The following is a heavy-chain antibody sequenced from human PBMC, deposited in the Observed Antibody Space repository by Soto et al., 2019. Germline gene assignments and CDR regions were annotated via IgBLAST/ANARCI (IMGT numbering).Heavy chain of an antibody. Sequence: QVQLVQSGAEVKKPGSSVKVSCKASGGTFSSYTISWVRQAPGQGLEWMGRIIPILGIANYAQKFQGRVTINAEKSTSTAYMELSSLRSEDTAVYYWASGRNNWNDFASDYWGQGTLVTVSS. CDR2: IIPILGIA. D-gene: IGHD1-20*01. CDR3: ASGRNNWNDFASDY. V-gene: IGHV1-69*02. CDR1: GGTFSSYT. J-gene: IGHJ4*02.